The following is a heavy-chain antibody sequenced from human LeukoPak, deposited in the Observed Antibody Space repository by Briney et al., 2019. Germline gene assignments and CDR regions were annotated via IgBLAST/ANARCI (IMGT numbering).Heavy chain of an antibody. CDR3: ARELSAAAPYYMDV. D-gene: IGHD6-25*01. CDR1: GGTFGGYT. J-gene: IGHJ6*03. Sequence: GPSVKVSCKASGGTFGGYTISWVRQAPGQGLEWMGGIIPMLRSSTYAQRFQGRLTITTDESTTTVHMELRSLGSEDTAVYFCARELSAAAPYYMDVWGKGTTVAVSS. CDR2: IIPMLRSS. V-gene: IGHV1-69*16.